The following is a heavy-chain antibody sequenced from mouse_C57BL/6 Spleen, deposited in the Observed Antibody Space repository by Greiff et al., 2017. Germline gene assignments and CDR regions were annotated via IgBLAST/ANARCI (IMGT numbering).Heavy chain of an antibody. D-gene: IGHD5-1*01. CDR2: ISSGSSTI. V-gene: IGHV5-17*01. CDR1: GFTFSDYG. CDR3: AMMESTYEAMDY. Sequence: EVKLVESGGGLVKPGGSLKLSCAASGFTFSDYGMHWVRQAPGKGLEWVAYISSGSSTIYYADTVKGRFTISRDNAKNTLFLQMTSLRSEDTAMYYCAMMESTYEAMDYWGQGTSVTVSS. J-gene: IGHJ4*01.